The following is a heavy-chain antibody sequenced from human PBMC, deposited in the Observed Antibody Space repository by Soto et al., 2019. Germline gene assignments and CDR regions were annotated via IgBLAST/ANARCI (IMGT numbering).Heavy chain of an antibody. CDR3: ARENGSGSYYNQGGAFDI. CDR1: GYTFSRYN. CDR2: INLNTGVT. Sequence: ASVKVSCKASGYTFSRYNVHWVRQAPGQGPQWLGRINLNTGVTTYASEFQDRVTMTRDTSISTAYMELSRLRSDDTAVYYCARENGSGSYYNQGGAFDIWGQGTMVTVSS. V-gene: IGHV1-2*02. J-gene: IGHJ3*02. D-gene: IGHD3-10*01.